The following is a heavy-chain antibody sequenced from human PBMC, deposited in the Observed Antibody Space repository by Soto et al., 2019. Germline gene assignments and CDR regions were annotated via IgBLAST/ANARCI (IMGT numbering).Heavy chain of an antibody. Sequence: QVQLVQSGAEVKKPGSSVKVSCKASGGTFSSHTISWVRQAPGQDLEWIGRIIPALDIADHAQKLQGRVTISADRSTSTAYMELTSLKSDDTAVYYCAREQEYRSRLNGVDPWGQGTRVIVSS. CDR1: GGTFSSHT. V-gene: IGHV1-69*08. CDR3: AREQEYRSRLNGVDP. CDR2: IIPALDIA. J-gene: IGHJ5*02. D-gene: IGHD6-13*01.